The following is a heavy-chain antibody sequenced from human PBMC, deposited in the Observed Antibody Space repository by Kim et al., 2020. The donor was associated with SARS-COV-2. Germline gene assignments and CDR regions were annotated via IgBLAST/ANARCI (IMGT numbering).Heavy chain of an antibody. CDR3: VGVVMTEQSFDQ. CDR1: GYSFTTHY. V-gene: IGHV1-46*01. Sequence: ASVKVSCKASGYSFTTHYMHWVRQAPGQGLEWMGIIDPNSESANYTQNFQGRVSMTSDTSASTIYMELNSLTAEDTAIYYCVGVVMTEQSFDQWIQGTLVTVCS. CDR2: IDPNSESA. D-gene: IGHD2-15*01. J-gene: IGHJ4*02.